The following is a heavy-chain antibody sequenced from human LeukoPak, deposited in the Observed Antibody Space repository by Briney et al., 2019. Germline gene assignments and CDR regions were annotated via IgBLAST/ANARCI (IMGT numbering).Heavy chain of an antibody. D-gene: IGHD3-16*01. Sequence: GGSLRLSCAASGFSSSSTWVTWVRQTPGKGLELVSNINIDGSQRYHAYSVEGRFSISRDNVKNTLYLQMSSLRVEDTAVYYCARDPGWGALDYWGRGALVIVSS. CDR2: INIDGSQR. CDR3: ARDPGWGALDY. J-gene: IGHJ4*02. V-gene: IGHV3-7*03. CDR1: GFSSSSTW.